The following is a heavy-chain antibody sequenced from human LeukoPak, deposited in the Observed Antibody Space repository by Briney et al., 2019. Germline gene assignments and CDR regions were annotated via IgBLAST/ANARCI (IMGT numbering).Heavy chain of an antibody. V-gene: IGHV3-21*01. J-gene: IGHJ3*02. CDR2: ISSSSSYI. Sequence: GGSLRLSCAASGFTFSSYSMNWVRQAPGKGLEWVSSISSSSSYIYYAGSVKGRFTISRDNAKNSLYLQMNSLRAEDTAVYYCARKVAVADTSDDAFDIWGQGTMVTVSS. CDR3: ARKVAVADTSDDAFDI. D-gene: IGHD6-19*01. CDR1: GFTFSSYS.